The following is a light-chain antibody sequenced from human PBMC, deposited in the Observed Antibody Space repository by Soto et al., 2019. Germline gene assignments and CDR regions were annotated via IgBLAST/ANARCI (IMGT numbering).Light chain of an antibody. CDR3: QQYESSSPT. CDR1: QSINSW. V-gene: IGKV1-5*01. Sequence: DIQMTQSPSTLAASVGDRVAITCRASQSINSWLAWYRWAPGKAPKLLIYDASSLEGGVPSRFSGSGSGTEFTLIITSLQPEDFAIYYCQQYESSSPTFGQGTKVDIK. J-gene: IGKJ1*01. CDR2: DAS.